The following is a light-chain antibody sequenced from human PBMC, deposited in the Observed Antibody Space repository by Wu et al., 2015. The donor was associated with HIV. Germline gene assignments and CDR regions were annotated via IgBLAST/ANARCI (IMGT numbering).Light chain of an antibody. CDR1: QSVSSY. Sequence: TLSCRASQSVSSYLAWYQPRHLGQAPRLLIYGASTRATGVPARFSGSGSGTQFTLTITNVQSADSAVYYCQQYNNWPPYSFGQGTKLEIK. CDR2: GAS. V-gene: IGKV3-15*01. CDR3: QQYNNWPPYS. J-gene: IGKJ2*03.